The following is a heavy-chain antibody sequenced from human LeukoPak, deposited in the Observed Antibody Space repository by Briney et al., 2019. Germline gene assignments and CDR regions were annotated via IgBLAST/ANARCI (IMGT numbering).Heavy chain of an antibody. V-gene: IGHV1-69*05. CDR1: AGTFSSYV. J-gene: IGHJ4*02. CDR2: IIPIFGTA. CDR3: VRGPEPERFDY. D-gene: IGHD1-1*01. Sequence: ASVKVSCKASAGTFSSYVISWVRQAPGQGLEWMGGIIPIFGTANYAQKFQGRVTITTDESTSTAYMELSSLRSEDTAVYYCVRGPEPERFDYWGQGTLVTVSS.